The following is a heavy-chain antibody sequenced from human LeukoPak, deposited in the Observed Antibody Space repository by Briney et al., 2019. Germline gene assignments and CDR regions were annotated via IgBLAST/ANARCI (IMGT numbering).Heavy chain of an antibody. CDR2: INHSRST. CDR3: ARGSGYSYGPGHAFDI. CDR1: GGSFSGYY. Sequence: KPSETLSLTCAVYGGSFSGYYWSWIRQPPGKGLEWIGEINHSRSTNYNPSLKSRVTISVDTSKNQFSLKLSSVTAADTAVYYCARGSGYSYGPGHAFDIWGQGTMVTVSS. V-gene: IGHV4-34*01. D-gene: IGHD5-18*01. J-gene: IGHJ3*02.